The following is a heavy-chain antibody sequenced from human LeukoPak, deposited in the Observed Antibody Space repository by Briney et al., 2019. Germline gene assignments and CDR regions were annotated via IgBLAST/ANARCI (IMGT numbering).Heavy chain of an antibody. D-gene: IGHD6-13*01. Sequence: PGGSLRLSCVASGFTFSSSAMSWVRQAPGKGLEWVSGVRSDGGSTYYADSVKGRFTISRDNSRNTLYLQMNSLRAEDTAVYYCARGIAAAGSDIWGQGTMVTVSS. CDR3: ARGIAAAGSDI. CDR2: VRSDGGST. V-gene: IGHV3-23*01. CDR1: GFTFSSSA. J-gene: IGHJ3*02.